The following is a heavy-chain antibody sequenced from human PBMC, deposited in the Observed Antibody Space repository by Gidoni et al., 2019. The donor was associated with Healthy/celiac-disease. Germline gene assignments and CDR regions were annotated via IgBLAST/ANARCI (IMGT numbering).Heavy chain of an antibody. V-gene: IGHV1-2*02. CDR1: GYTFTGHY. D-gene: IGHD6-6*01. J-gene: IGHJ4*02. CDR3: ARESSIAARSTDY. Sequence: QVQLVQSGAEVTKPGASVKVSCKASGYTFTGHYMHWVLQAPGQGLEWMRWINPNSGSTNDAQKFQGRVTMTRDTSISTAYMELSRLRSDDTAVYYCARESSIAARSTDYWGQGTLVTVSS. CDR2: INPNSGST.